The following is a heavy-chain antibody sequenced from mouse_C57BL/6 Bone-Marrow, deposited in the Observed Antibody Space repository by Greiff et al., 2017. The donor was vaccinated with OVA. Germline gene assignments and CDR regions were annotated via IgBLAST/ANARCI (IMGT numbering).Heavy chain of an antibody. CDR3: ARNFYYYGSSYGRAMDY. J-gene: IGHJ4*01. CDR1: GFSLTSYA. V-gene: IGHV2-9-1*01. D-gene: IGHD1-1*01. CDR2: IWTGGGT. Sequence: VQLVESGPGLVAPSQSLSITCTVSGFSLTSYAISWVRQPPGKGLEWLGVIWTGGGTNYNSALKSRLSISKDNSKSQVFLKMNSLQTDDTARYYCARNFYYYGSSYGRAMDYWGQGTSVTVSS.